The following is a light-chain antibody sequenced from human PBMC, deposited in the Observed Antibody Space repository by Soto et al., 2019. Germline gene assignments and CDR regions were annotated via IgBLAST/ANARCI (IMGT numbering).Light chain of an antibody. V-gene: IGKV3-15*01. J-gene: IGKJ1*01. CDR3: QQYNNWPWT. CDR1: QSVSSN. CDR2: GAS. Sequence: EIVMTQSPATLSVSPGERATLSCRASQSVSSNLAWYQQKPGQAPRLLIYGASTRATVIPARFSGSGSGTEFTLTISSLQSEDFAVYCCQQYNNWPWTFGQGTKVDIK.